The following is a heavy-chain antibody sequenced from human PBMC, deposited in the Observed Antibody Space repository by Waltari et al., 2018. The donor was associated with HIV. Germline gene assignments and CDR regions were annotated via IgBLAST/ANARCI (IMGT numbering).Heavy chain of an antibody. D-gene: IGHD3-3*01. CDR2: VNGDASST. Sequence: EVELVESGGGLVQPGWSLRLSCAASRFNFSTHWISWVRQVPGKGLVWVSRVNGDASSTDYADSVRGRFTISRDNAKNTVFLQMDSLRAEDTAVYYCTRAVFWSTFFSDNFFDYWGQGTPLTVSS. J-gene: IGHJ4*02. CDR1: RFNFSTHW. V-gene: IGHV3-74*01. CDR3: TRAVFWSTFFSDNFFDY.